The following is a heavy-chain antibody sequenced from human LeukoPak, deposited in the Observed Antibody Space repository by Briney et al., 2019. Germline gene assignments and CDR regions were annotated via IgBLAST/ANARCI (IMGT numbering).Heavy chain of an antibody. CDR1: GGSISSSSYY. CDR3: ASGTYGNNWFDP. CDR2: IYTSGST. J-gene: IGHJ5*02. D-gene: IGHD3-10*01. V-gene: IGHV4-61*02. Sequence: PSETLSLTCTVPGGSISSSSYYWSWIRQPAGKGLEWIGRIYTSGSTNYNPSLKSRVTMSVDTSKNQFSLKLSSVTAADTAVYYCASGTYGNNWFDPWGQGTLVTVSS.